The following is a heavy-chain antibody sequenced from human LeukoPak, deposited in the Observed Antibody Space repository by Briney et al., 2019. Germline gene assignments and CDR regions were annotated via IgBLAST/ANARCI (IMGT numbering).Heavy chain of an antibody. CDR3: AKDLLSVVVTAIRH. Sequence: GGSLRLSCAASGLTFSSYSMNWVRQAPGKGLEWVSAISTSSSYIDYADSVKGRFTISRDNSKNTLYLQMNSLRAEDTAVYYCAKDLLSVVVTAIRHWGQGTLVTVSS. D-gene: IGHD2-21*02. J-gene: IGHJ4*02. CDR2: ISTSSSYI. V-gene: IGHV3-21*01. CDR1: GLTFSSYS.